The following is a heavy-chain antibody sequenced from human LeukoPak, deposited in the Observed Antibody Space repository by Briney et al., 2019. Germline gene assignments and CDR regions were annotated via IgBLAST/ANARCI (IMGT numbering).Heavy chain of an antibody. CDR1: GGSFSGYY. Sequence: SETLSLTCAVYGGSFSGYYWSWIRQPPGKGLEWIGEINHSGSTNYNPSLKSRVTISVDTSKNQFSLKLSSLRSEDTAVYYCARVPSDGRVWGSWYYFDYWGQGTLVTVSS. J-gene: IGHJ4*02. CDR2: INHSGST. V-gene: IGHV4-34*01. D-gene: IGHD3-16*01. CDR3: ARVPSDGRVWGSWYYFDY.